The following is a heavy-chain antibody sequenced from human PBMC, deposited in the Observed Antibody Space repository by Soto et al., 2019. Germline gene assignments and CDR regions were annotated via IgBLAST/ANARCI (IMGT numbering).Heavy chain of an antibody. CDR3: AREKQMSGPFDP. CDR1: GGSISSGGYS. CDR2: IYHSGST. D-gene: IGHD3-3*01. J-gene: IGHJ5*02. V-gene: IGHV4-30-2*01. Sequence: ASETLSLTCAVSGGSISSGGYSWSWIRQPPGKGLEWIGYIYHSGSTYYNPSLKSRVTISVDRSKNQFSLKLSSVTAADTAVYYCAREKQMSGPFDPWGQGTLVTVSS.